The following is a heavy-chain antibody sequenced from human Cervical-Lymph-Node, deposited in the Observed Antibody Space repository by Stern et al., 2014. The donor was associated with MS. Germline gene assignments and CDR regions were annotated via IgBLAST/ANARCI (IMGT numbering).Heavy chain of an antibody. CDR1: GFILNPYG. D-gene: IGHD1-26*01. Sequence: VQLVESGGGVVQPGSSLRVSCAASGFILNPYGVHWVRQSPGKGLQWLAVISSDGRGKQYSDSVKGRFTISRHDSNNTVSLHMSGLRSDDTGLYLCARGRGYSGSFSNWIDLWGQGTLVTVSS. CDR2: ISSDGRGK. J-gene: IGHJ5*02. V-gene: IGHV3-30*19. CDR3: ARGRGYSGSFSNWIDL.